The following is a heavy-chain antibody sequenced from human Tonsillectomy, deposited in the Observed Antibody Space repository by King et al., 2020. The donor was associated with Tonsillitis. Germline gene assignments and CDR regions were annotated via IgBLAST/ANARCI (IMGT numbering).Heavy chain of an antibody. CDR1: GFSLSNARMG. D-gene: IGHD3-3*01. CDR2: IFSNDEK. Sequence: TLKESGPVLVKPTETLTLTCTVSGFSLSNARMGVSWIRQPPGKALEWLAHIFSNDEKSYSTSLKSRLTISKDTSKSQVVLTMTNMDPVDTATYYCARMREITIFGVVTTYYYYGMDVWGQGTTVTVSS. CDR3: ARMREITIFGVVTTYYYYGMDV. J-gene: IGHJ6*02. V-gene: IGHV2-26*01.